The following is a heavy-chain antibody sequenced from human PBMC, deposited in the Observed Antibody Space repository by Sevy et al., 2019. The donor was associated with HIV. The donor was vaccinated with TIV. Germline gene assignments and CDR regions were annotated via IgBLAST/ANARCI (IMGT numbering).Heavy chain of an antibody. D-gene: IGHD2-21*01. Sequence: GGSLRLSCAASGFSFCSYGMHWVRQAPGKGLEWMSYIQYDGSNKDYADSVKGRFTISRDNSKNTLYLQRNSLRVVDTAVFYCVKEGGGEGGDHWGQGTLVTVSS. CDR3: VKEGGGEGGDH. V-gene: IGHV3-30*02. CDR2: IQYDGSNK. CDR1: GFSFCSYG. J-gene: IGHJ4*02.